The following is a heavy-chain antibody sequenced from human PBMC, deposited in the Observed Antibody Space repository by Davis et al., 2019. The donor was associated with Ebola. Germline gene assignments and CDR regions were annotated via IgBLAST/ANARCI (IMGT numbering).Heavy chain of an antibody. V-gene: IGHV4-39*07. CDR2: IYYSGST. CDR1: GGSIISSSSY. D-gene: IGHD3-22*01. Sequence: SDTLSFTCTVSGGSIISSSSYWGWIRQPPRKGLVWIGTIYYSGSTNYNPSLKSRVTISVDTSKNQFSLKLSSVTAADTAVYYCAREVVDSSGYLLSLAFDIWGQGTMVTVSS. J-gene: IGHJ3*02. CDR3: AREVVDSSGYLLSLAFDI.